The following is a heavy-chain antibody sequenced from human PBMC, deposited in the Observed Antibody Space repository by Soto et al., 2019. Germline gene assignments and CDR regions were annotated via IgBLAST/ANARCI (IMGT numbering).Heavy chain of an antibody. CDR3: AKGGDIN. J-gene: IGHJ3*01. CDR1: GFTFSSDA. Sequence: EVQLLESGGGLVQPGGSVRLSCAAPGFTFSSDAMSWFRQAPGKGLEWVSDIGGSGGSTYYADSVKGRFTISRDNSKNTLYLQMNILRDEDTAVYYCAKGGDINWGQGTMVTVSS. CDR2: IGGSGGST. V-gene: IGHV3-23*01. D-gene: IGHD2-15*01.